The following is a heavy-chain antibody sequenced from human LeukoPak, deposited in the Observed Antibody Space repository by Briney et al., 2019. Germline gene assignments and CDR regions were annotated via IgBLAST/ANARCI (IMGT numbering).Heavy chain of an antibody. CDR1: GDSIRSYY. V-gene: IGHV4-59*01. J-gene: IGHJ4*02. CDR3: ARGGKTGDLLN. CDR2: IYYSGST. D-gene: IGHD7-27*01. Sequence: SETLSLTCTVSGDSIRSYYWSWIRQPPGKGLEWIGYIYYSGSTNYNPSLKSRVTISIDTSKNQFSLKLSSVTAADTAVYYCARGGKTGDLLNWGQGTLVTVSS.